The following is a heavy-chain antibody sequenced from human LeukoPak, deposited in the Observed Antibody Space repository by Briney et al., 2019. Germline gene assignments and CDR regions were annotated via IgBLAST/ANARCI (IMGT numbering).Heavy chain of an antibody. Sequence: PSETLSLTCAVSGYSISSGYYWGWIRQPPGKGLEWIGSIYHGGSTYYNPSLKSRVTISVDTSKNQFSLKLSSVTAADTAVYYCARVVSAYSSSQGYYFDYWGQGTLVTVSS. CDR1: GYSISSGYY. CDR2: IYHGGST. CDR3: ARVVSAYSSSQGYYFDY. D-gene: IGHD6-13*01. V-gene: IGHV4-38-2*01. J-gene: IGHJ4*02.